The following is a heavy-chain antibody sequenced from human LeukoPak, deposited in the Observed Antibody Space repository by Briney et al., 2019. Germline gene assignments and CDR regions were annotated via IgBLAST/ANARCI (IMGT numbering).Heavy chain of an antibody. CDR1: GGSISSYY. CDR3: ARDRGGSYALFDY. CDR2: IYYSGNT. Sequence: SETLSLTCTVSGGSISSYYWSWIRQPPGKGLEWIGYIYYSGNTNYNPSLKSRVTISVDTSKNLFSLKLSSVTAADTAVYYCARDRGGSYALFDYWGQGTLVTVSS. J-gene: IGHJ4*02. V-gene: IGHV4-59*12. D-gene: IGHD1-26*01.